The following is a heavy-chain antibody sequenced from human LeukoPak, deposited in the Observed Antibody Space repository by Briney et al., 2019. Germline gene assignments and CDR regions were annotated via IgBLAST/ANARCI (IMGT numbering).Heavy chain of an antibody. D-gene: IGHD2-15*01. J-gene: IGHJ6*04. V-gene: IGHV3-21*01. CDR3: ARVGGTICSGGSCYSGYGMDV. CDR1: GFTFSSYS. Sequence: PGGSLRLSCAASGFTFSSYSMNRVRQAPGKGLEWPSSISSSSSYIYYADSVKGRFTISRDNAKNSLYLQMNSLRAEDTAVYYCARVGGTICSGGSCYSGYGMDVWGKGTTVTVSS. CDR2: ISSSSSYI.